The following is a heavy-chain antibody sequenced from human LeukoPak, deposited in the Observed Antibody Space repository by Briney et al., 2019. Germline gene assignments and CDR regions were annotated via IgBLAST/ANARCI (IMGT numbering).Heavy chain of an antibody. Sequence: TGGSLRLSCAASGFIFRDYWMLWVRQAPGKGLIWVSRIDRDGFPTIYADSVKGRFTVSRNNARNTLYLQMNNLRDDDSAVYYCAASRWSGALDFWGKGSLVTVSS. D-gene: IGHD3-3*01. CDR3: AASRWSGALDF. CDR1: GFIFRDYW. CDR2: IDRDGFPT. J-gene: IGHJ4*02. V-gene: IGHV3-74*01.